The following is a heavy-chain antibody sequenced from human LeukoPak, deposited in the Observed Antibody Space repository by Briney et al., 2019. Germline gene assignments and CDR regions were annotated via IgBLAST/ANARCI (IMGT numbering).Heavy chain of an antibody. CDR2: IYTSGST. CDR1: GGSISSYY. V-gene: IGHV4-4*07. Sequence: SETLSLTCTVSGGSISSYYWSWIRQPAGEGLEWIGRIYTSGSTNYNPSLKSRVTMSVDTSKNQFSLKLSSVTAADTAVYYCARDRIAARRNWFDPWGQGTLVTVSS. D-gene: IGHD6-6*01. CDR3: ARDRIAARRNWFDP. J-gene: IGHJ5*02.